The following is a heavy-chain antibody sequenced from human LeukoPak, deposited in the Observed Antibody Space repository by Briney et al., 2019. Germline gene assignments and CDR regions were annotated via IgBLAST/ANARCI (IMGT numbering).Heavy chain of an antibody. Sequence: GASVKVSCKASGYTFTSYGISWVRQAPGQGLEWMGWISAYNGNTNYAQKLQGRVTMTTDTSTSTAYMELRSLRSDDTAVYYCARDPYYDSSGYALDIWGQGTMVTVSS. CDR2: ISAYNGNT. D-gene: IGHD3-22*01. CDR3: ARDPYYDSSGYALDI. CDR1: GYTFTSYG. J-gene: IGHJ3*02. V-gene: IGHV1-18*01.